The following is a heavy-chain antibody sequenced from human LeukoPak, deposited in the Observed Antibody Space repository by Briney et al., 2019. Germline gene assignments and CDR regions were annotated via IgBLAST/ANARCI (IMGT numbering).Heavy chain of an antibody. CDR3: AKGGWFGELSPDAFDI. D-gene: IGHD3-10*01. V-gene: IGHV3-30*18. Sequence: QPGRSLRLSCAASGFTFSSYGMHWVRQAPGKGLEWVAVISYDGSNKYYADSVKGRFTISRDNSKNTLYLQMNSLRAEDTAVYYCAKGGWFGELSPDAFDIWGQGTMVTVS. J-gene: IGHJ3*02. CDR1: GFTFSSYG. CDR2: ISYDGSNK.